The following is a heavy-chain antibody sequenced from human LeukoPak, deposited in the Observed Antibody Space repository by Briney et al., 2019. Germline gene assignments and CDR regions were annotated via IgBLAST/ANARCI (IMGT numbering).Heavy chain of an antibody. CDR1: GGTFSSYA. J-gene: IGHJ4*02. CDR2: IIPIFGTA. CDR3: ARGRLAETTVVTPYNY. V-gene: IGHV1-69*13. Sequence: VASVTVSCKASGGTFSSYAISWVRQAPGQGLEWMGGIIPIFGTANYAQKFQGRVTITADESTSTAYMELSSLRSEDTGVYYCARGRLAETTVVTPYNYWGQGTLVTVSS. D-gene: IGHD4-23*01.